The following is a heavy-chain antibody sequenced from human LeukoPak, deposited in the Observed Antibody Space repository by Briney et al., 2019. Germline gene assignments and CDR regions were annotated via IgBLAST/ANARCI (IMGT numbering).Heavy chain of an antibody. Sequence: GGSLRLSCAASGFTFSSYSMNWVRQAPGKGLEWVSSISTSSSYIYYADSVKGRFTISRDNANNSLYLQMHSLRAEDTAVYYCARAAGGYNYGPFDYWGQGTLVTVSS. CDR3: ARAAGGYNYGPFDY. CDR2: ISTSSSYI. CDR1: GFTFSSYS. V-gene: IGHV3-21*01. J-gene: IGHJ4*02. D-gene: IGHD5-18*01.